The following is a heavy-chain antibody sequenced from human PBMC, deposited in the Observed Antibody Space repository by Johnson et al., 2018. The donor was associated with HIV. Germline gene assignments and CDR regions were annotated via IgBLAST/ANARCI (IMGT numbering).Heavy chain of an antibody. CDR3: ARTTRYFDCDAFDI. V-gene: IGHV3-20*04. J-gene: IGHJ3*02. Sequence: VQLVESGGGFVKPGGSLRLSCAASGFTFTNVWMSWVRQAPGRGLEWVSGINWNGGRTGYADSVKGRFTISRDNAKNSLYLQMNSLRAEDTALYYCARTTRYFDCDAFDIWGQGTMVTVSS. CDR2: INWNGGRT. CDR1: GFTFTNVW. D-gene: IGHD3-9*01.